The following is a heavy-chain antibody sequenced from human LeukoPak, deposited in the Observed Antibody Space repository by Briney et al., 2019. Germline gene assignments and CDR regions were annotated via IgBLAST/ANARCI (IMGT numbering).Heavy chain of an antibody. CDR3: VKDVDGSGYNPTGDFQH. CDR2: ISYDVNNK. CDR1: GLTFSNYG. D-gene: IGHD3-22*01. V-gene: IGHV3-30*18. Sequence: GGSLRLSCAASGLTFSNYGMPSVRQAPGQGLEWVSVISYDVNNKTYAHCQKGPFAICIDNTRNTLYLQMNSLRAEDTAVYHCVKDVDGSGYNPTGDFQHWGQGTLVTVSS. J-gene: IGHJ1*01.